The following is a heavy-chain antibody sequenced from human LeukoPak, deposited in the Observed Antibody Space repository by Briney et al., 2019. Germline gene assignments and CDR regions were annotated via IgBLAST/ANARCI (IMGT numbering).Heavy chain of an antibody. CDR3: EDGSGSC. J-gene: IGHJ4*02. D-gene: IGHD3-10*01. Sequence: GGSLRLSCAASGFTFSSYSMNWVRQAPGKGLEWVSGISGSGGSTYYADSVKGRFTISRDNSKNTLYLQMNSLRAEDTAVYYCEDGSGSCWGQGTLVTVSS. CDR2: ISGSGGST. CDR1: GFTFSSYS. V-gene: IGHV3-23*01.